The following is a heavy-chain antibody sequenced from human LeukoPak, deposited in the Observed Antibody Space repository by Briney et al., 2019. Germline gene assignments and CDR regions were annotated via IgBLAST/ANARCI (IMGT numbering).Heavy chain of an antibody. Sequence: SVKVSCKASGGTFSSYAISWVRQAPGQGLEWMGGIIPIFGTANYAQKFQGRVTITADESTSTAYMELSSLRFEDTAVYYCARDSNSNYESYYYYGMDVWGQGTTVTVSS. CDR2: IIPIFGTA. CDR1: GGTFSSYA. V-gene: IGHV1-69*13. J-gene: IGHJ6*02. CDR3: ARDSNSNYESYYYYGMDV. D-gene: IGHD4-11*01.